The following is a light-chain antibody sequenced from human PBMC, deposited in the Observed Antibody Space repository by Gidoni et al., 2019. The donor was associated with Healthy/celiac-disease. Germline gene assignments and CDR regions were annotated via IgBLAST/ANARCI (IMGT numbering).Light chain of an antibody. CDR2: GNS. J-gene: IGLJ3*02. Sequence: QSVLTQPPSVSGAPGQRVTISCTGSSSNIGAGYDVHWYPQLPGTAPKLLIYGNSDRPAGVPDRFSGSKSGTSASLAIPGLQAEDEADYYCQSYDRSLRGGVFGGGTKLIVL. CDR3: QSYDRSLRGGV. CDR1: SSNIGAGYD. V-gene: IGLV1-40*01.